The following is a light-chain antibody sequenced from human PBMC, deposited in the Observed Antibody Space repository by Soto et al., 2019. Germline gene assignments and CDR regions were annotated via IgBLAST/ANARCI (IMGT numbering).Light chain of an antibody. V-gene: IGLV3-21*02. CDR1: KIGSKS. Sequence: SYKLTQPPSVSVAPGQTVRITCGGDKIGSKSVHWYQQRPGQAPVLVVYDDADRPSGIPERFSGSNSGNTATLTISRVEAGDEADYYCHVWDNSDLSLFGGGTKLTVL. J-gene: IGLJ3*02. CDR3: HVWDNSDLSL. CDR2: DDA.